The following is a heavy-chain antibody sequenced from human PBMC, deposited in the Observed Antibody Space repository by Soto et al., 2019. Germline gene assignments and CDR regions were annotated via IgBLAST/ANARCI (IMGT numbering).Heavy chain of an antibody. V-gene: IGHV1-69*08. CDR3: AGDPDSHYNDSHASSYP. D-gene: IGHD4-4*01. Sequence: QVQLVQSGAEVKKPGSSVKVSCKASGGTFSTYTITWVRQAPGQGLEWMGRIIPIIGIINYAQKFQGRVTIRAAKFTCTAYMELTGLRSDDTAVYYCAGDPDSHYNDSHASSYPWGQGTLVTVSS. J-gene: IGHJ5*02. CDR2: IIPIIGII. CDR1: GGTFSTYT.